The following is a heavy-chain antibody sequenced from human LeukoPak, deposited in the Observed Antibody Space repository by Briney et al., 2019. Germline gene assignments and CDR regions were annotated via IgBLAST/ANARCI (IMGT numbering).Heavy chain of an antibody. Sequence: QPGGSLRLCCASSGFTFSSYPMGWVRQAPAKGLEWVSGISAVGSFYADSVTGRFTISRDYSKNTLYLQMNSLRAEDTAIYYCAKVKNTRSDYDGWGRGTPVTVSS. J-gene: IGHJ4*02. CDR1: GFTFSSYP. V-gene: IGHV3-23*01. CDR2: ISAVGS. D-gene: IGHD1-26*01. CDR3: AKVKNTRSDYDG.